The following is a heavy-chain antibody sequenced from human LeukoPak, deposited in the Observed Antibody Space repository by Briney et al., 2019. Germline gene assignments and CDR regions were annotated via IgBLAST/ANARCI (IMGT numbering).Heavy chain of an antibody. V-gene: IGHV1-69*06. CDR3: ARLYYDILTGYYGNWFDP. CDR2: IIPIFGTA. J-gene: IGHJ5*02. D-gene: IGHD3-9*01. Sequence: ASLKASCKASGGTFSSYATSWVRQAPGQGLEWTGGIIPIFGTANYAQKFQGRVTITADKSTSTAYMELSSLRSEDTAVYYCARLYYDILTGYYGNWFDPWGQGTLVTVSS. CDR1: GGTFSSYA.